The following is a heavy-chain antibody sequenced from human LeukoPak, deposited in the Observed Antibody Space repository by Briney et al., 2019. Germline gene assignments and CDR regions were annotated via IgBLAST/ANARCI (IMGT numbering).Heavy chain of an antibody. CDR1: GFTFSNYW. CDR2: ISGSGGST. CDR3: AKDLIWGDY. V-gene: IGHV3-23*01. J-gene: IGHJ4*02. Sequence: GGSLRLSCTASGFTFSNYWMGWVRQAPGKGLEWVSAISGSGGSTYYADSVKGRFTISRDNSKNTLYLQMNSLRAEDTAVYYCAKDLIWGDYWGQGTLVTVSS. D-gene: IGHD3-16*01.